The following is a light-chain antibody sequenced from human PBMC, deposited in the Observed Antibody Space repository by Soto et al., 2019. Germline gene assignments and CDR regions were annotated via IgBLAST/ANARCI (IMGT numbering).Light chain of an antibody. CDR3: QHRSDWPT. Sequence: EIMLTQSPGTLTLSPGERATLSCRASQSVSNNYLAWSQQTPGQAPRLLIYDASKRATGIPARFSATGSASDFTLTINSLEPEDFAVYYCQHRSDWPTFGQGTRLEIK. J-gene: IGKJ5*01. CDR1: QSVSNNY. CDR2: DAS. V-gene: IGKV3D-20*02.